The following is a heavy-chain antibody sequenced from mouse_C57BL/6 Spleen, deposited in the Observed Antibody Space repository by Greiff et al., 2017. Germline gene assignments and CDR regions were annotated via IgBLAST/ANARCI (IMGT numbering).Heavy chain of an antibody. Sequence: QVQLQQPGAELVKPGASVKMSCKASGYTFTSYWITWVKQRPGQGLEWIGEIYPGSGSTNYNEKFKSKATLTVDTSTSTAYVQLSSLTSEDSAVYYCARWLQGFDYWGQGTTLTVSS. J-gene: IGHJ2*01. V-gene: IGHV1-55*01. CDR1: GYTFTSYW. CDR3: ARWLQGFDY. CDR2: IYPGSGST. D-gene: IGHD1-2*01.